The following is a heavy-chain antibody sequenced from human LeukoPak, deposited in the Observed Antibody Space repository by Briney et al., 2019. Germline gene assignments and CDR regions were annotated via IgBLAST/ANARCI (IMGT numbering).Heavy chain of an antibody. D-gene: IGHD6-13*01. V-gene: IGHV3-30-3*01. J-gene: IGHJ4*02. CDR2: ISYDGSNK. CDR3: ASAGYSSSWYSRYFDY. Sequence: PGRSLRLSCAASGFTFSSYAMHWVRQAPGKGLEWVAVISYDGSNKYYADSVKGRFTISRDNAKNSLYLQMNSLRAEDTAVYYCASAGYSSSWYSRYFDYWGQGILVTVSS. CDR1: GFTFSSYA.